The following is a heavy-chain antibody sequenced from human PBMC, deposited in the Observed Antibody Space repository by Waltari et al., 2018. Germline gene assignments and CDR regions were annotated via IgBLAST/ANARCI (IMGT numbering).Heavy chain of an antibody. V-gene: IGHV1-8*03. CDR3: ARSRVGATRDAFDY. CDR1: GYTFTSYV. CDR2: MNPNSGNT. Sequence: QVQLVQSGAEVKKPGASVKVSCKASGYTFTSYVINWVRQATGQGLEWMGWMNPNSGNTGYAQKFQGRVTITRNTSISTAYMELSSLRSEDTAVYYCARSRVGATRDAFDYWGQGTLVTVSS. D-gene: IGHD1-26*01. J-gene: IGHJ4*02.